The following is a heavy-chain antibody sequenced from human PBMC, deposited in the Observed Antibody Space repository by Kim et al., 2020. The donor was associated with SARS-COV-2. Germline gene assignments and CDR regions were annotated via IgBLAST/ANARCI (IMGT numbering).Heavy chain of an antibody. CDR2: T. CDR3: ARQGSEYYFDY. V-gene: IGHV4-59*08. J-gene: IGHJ4*02. Sequence: THYNPSLKSRVTISVDTSKNQFSLKLSSVTAADTAVYYCARQGSEYYFDYWGQGTLVTVSS. D-gene: IGHD2-15*01.